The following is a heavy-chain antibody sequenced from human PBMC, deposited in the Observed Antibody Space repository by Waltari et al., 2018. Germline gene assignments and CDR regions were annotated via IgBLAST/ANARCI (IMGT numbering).Heavy chain of an antibody. J-gene: IGHJ3*02. CDR3: AKDRSDAFDI. V-gene: IGHV3-30*18. CDR1: GFTFSSYG. D-gene: IGHD3-10*01. Sequence: QVQLVESGGGVVQPGRSLRLSCAASGFTFSSYGMHWVREAPGKGLEWVAVIWYDGSNKYYADSVKGRFTISRDNSKNTLYLQMNSLRAEDTAMYYCAKDRSDAFDIWGQGTMVTVSS. CDR2: IWYDGSNK.